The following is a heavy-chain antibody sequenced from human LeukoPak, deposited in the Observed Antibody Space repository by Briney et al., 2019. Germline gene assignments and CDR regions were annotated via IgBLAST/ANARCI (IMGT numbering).Heavy chain of an antibody. CDR3: AKDRDPGMVRPFDY. D-gene: IGHD3-10*01. Sequence: PGGSLRLSCVASGFTFSSYAMSWVRQAPGKGLEWVSGISGGGGSTHYSNSVKGRFTISRDNSKNTLYLQMNSLRAEDTAVYYCAKDRDPGMVRPFDYWGQGTLVTVSS. CDR2: ISGGGGST. J-gene: IGHJ4*02. CDR1: GFTFSSYA. V-gene: IGHV3-23*01.